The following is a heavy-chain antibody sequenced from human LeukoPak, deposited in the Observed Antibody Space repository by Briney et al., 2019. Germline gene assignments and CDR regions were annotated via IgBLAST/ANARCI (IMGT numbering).Heavy chain of an antibody. D-gene: IGHD1-1*01. CDR2: ISQDGTES. CDR1: GFTFISYW. J-gene: IGHJ4*02. CDR3: ARDSTGTVFDL. V-gene: IGHV3-7*04. Sequence: GGSLRLSRVASGFTFISYWMTWVRQAPGKGLEWVAQISQDGTESYSVDSVRGRFTIPRDNAKNSVYLQMNSLRPEDTAVYYCARDSTGTVFDLWGQGTLVTVSS.